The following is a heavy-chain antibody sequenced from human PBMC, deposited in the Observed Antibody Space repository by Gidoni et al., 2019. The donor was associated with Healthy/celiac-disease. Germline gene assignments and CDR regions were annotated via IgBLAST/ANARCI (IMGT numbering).Heavy chain of an antibody. Sequence: QVQLQQWGAGLLKPSETLSLTCAVYVGSFSGYYWSWIRQPPGKGLEWIGEINHSGSTNYNPSLKSRVTISVDTSKNQFSLKLSSGTAADTAVYYCASGSYGWYYFDYWGQGTLVTVSS. J-gene: IGHJ4*02. CDR1: VGSFSGYY. CDR2: INHSGST. D-gene: IGHD5-18*01. CDR3: ASGSYGWYYFDY. V-gene: IGHV4-34*01.